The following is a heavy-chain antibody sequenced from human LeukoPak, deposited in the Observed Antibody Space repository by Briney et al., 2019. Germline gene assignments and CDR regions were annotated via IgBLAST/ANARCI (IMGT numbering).Heavy chain of an antibody. J-gene: IGHJ1*01. V-gene: IGHV3-23*01. CDR3: TRDSDYDSSGYYPEYFQH. CDR1: GFTFSSYA. CDR2: ISGSGGST. D-gene: IGHD3-22*01. Sequence: GRSLRLSCAASGFTFSSYAMSWVRQAPGKGLEWVSAISGSGGSTYYADSVKGRFTISRDNSKNTLYLQMNSLRAEDTAVYYCTRDSDYDSSGYYPEYFQHWGQGTLVTVSS.